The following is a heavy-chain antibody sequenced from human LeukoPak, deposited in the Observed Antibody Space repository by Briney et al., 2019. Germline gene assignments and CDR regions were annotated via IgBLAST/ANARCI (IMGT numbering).Heavy chain of an antibody. CDR2: LYSSGST. Sequence: GGSLRLSCAASGFIVRSNYMSWVRQAPGKGLEWVSVLYSSGSTYYADSVKGRFTISRDNAKNSLYLQMNSLRAEDTAVYYCARDSRISYYGMDVWGQGTTVTVSS. D-gene: IGHD1-14*01. CDR1: GFIVRSNY. V-gene: IGHV3-66*01. CDR3: ARDSRISYYGMDV. J-gene: IGHJ6*02.